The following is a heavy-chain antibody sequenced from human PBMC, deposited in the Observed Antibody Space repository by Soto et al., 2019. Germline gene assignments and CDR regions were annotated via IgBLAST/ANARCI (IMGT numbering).Heavy chain of an antibody. CDR2: ISAYNGNT. Sequence: ASVKVSCKASGYTFTSYSISWVRQAPGQGLEWMGWISAYNGNTNYAQRLQGRVTMTTDTSTSTAYMELRSLRSDDTAVYYCARDLAAGTCDYWGQGTLVTVSS. D-gene: IGHD6-13*01. CDR3: ARDLAAGTCDY. V-gene: IGHV1-18*01. J-gene: IGHJ4*02. CDR1: GYTFTSYS.